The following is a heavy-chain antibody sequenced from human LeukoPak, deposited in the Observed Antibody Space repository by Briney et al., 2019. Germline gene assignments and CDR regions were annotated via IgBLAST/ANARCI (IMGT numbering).Heavy chain of an antibody. Sequence: ASVKVSCKASGYTFTIYYMHCVRQAPGQGLEWMGIINPSGGSTSYAQKFQGRVTMTRDMSTSTVYMEMSSLRSEDTAVYYCAGSQGAIYYFDYWGQGTLVTVSS. CDR2: INPSGGST. CDR1: GYTFTIYY. V-gene: IGHV1-46*01. D-gene: IGHD2-2*01. J-gene: IGHJ4*02. CDR3: AGSQGAIYYFDY.